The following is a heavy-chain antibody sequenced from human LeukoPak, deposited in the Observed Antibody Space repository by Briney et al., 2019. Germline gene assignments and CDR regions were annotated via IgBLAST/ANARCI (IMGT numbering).Heavy chain of an antibody. V-gene: IGHV4-38-2*02. Sequence: SETLSLTCRVSDYYINNGYYWGWIRQPPGKGLEWIGSIYHSGNTYYNPSPKSRVTISADTSKNQFSLKLGSVTPADTAMYYCARADYSSTWSHYYYYMDVWGKGTTVTVSS. J-gene: IGHJ6*03. CDR3: ARADYSSTWSHYYYYMDV. CDR2: IYHSGNT. CDR1: DYYINNGYY. D-gene: IGHD6-13*01.